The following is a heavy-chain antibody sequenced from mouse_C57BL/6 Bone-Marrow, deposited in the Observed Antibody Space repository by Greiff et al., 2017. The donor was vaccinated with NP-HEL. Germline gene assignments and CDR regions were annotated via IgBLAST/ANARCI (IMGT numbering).Heavy chain of an antibody. CDR3: ARGYGYDRAWFAY. Sequence: VQLKESGPGMVKPSQSLSLTCTVTGYSITSGYDWHWIRHFPGNKLEWMGYISYSGSTNYNPSLKSRISITHDTSKNHFFLKLNSVTTEDTATYYCARGYGYDRAWFAYWGQGTLVTVSA. D-gene: IGHD2-2*01. V-gene: IGHV3-1*01. CDR2: ISYSGST. CDR1: GYSITSGYD. J-gene: IGHJ3*01.